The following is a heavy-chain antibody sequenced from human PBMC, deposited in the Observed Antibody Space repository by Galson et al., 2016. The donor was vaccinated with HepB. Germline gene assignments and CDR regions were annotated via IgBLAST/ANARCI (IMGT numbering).Heavy chain of an antibody. D-gene: IGHD3-3*01. CDR3: ARPDVLRFLEWLSENPGENAFEI. CDR1: GGSISSSSYY. J-gene: IGHJ3*02. CDR2: IYYSGST. Sequence: SETLSLTCTVSGGSISSSSYYWGWIRQPPGKGLEWIGSIYYSGSTYYNPSLKSRVIISVDTSKNQFSLKLSSVTAADTAVYYCARPDVLRFLEWLSENPGENAFEIWGQGTMGTVSS. V-gene: IGHV4-39*01.